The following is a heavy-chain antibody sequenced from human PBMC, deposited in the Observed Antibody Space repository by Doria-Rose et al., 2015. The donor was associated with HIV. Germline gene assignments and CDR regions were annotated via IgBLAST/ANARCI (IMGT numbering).Heavy chain of an antibody. D-gene: IGHD1-26*01. Sequence: QVQLVQSGSEVKKPGSSVKVSCKASGGTFSSYTISWVRQAPGQGLEWIGRIIPILDIVNYALRFQGRVTITADESTSTAYMELSSLRSEDTAIYYCASQWERSSFDYWGQGTLVTVSS. V-gene: IGHV1-69*02. J-gene: IGHJ4*02. CDR1: GGTFSSYT. CDR2: IIPILDIV. CDR3: ASQWERSSFDY.